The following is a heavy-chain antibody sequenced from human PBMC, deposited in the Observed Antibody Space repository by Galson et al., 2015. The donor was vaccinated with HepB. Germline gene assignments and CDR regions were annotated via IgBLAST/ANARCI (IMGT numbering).Heavy chain of an antibody. D-gene: IGHD2-2*01. V-gene: IGHV4-31*03. CDR1: GVSLSNATYY. CDR2: VFHTGST. J-gene: IGHJ5*02. CDR3: ARGGSTRPNNWFDP. Sequence: TLSLTCLVSGVSLSNATYYWSWIRQHPETGLEWIGYVFHTGSTNYKPSLQARVAISVDTSLNQFSLNLKSVTVADTAVYYCARGGSTRPNNWFDPWGQGTLVIVSS.